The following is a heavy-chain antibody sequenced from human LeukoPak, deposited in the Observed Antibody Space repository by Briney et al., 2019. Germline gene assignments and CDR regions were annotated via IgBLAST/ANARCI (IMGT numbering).Heavy chain of an antibody. D-gene: IGHD3-10*01. CDR2: ISWDGGST. J-gene: IGHJ1*01. CDR1: GFTFDDYA. CDR3: AKDSNYYGSGRPAEYFQH. Sequence: GGSLRLSCAASGFTFDDYAMHWVRQAPGKGLEWVSLISWDGGSTYYADSVKGRFTISRDNSKNSLYLQMNSLRAEDTALYYCAKDSNYYGSGRPAEYFQHWGQGTLVTVSS. V-gene: IGHV3-43D*03.